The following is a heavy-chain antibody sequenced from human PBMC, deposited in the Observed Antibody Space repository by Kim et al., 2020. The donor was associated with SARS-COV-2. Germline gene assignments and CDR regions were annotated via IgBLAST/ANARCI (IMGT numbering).Heavy chain of an antibody. J-gene: IGHJ4*02. CDR3: ASSSGYYYVFDY. Sequence: ASVKVSCKASGYTFTSYAMHWVRQAPGQRLEWMGWINAGNGNTKYSQKFQGRVTITRDTSASTAYMELSSLRSEDTAVYYCASSSGYYYVFDYWGQGTLVTVSS. CDR1: GYTFTSYA. D-gene: IGHD3-22*01. CDR2: INAGNGNT. V-gene: IGHV1-3*01.